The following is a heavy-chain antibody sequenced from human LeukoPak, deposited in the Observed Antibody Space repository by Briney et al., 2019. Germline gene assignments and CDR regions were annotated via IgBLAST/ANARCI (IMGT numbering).Heavy chain of an antibody. J-gene: IGHJ4*01. D-gene: IGHD2-21*02. Sequence: GGSLRLSCAASGFTLSSYWMSWVRQAPGKGLEWVGFIWNHGNDQDYADSVKGRFTISRDNSKNTLYLQMNSLRAEDTAVYYCAKDSGGGDCAFDSWGHGALVTVSS. CDR2: IWNHGNDQ. V-gene: IGHV3-30*02. CDR3: AKDSGGGDCAFDS. CDR1: GFTLSSYW.